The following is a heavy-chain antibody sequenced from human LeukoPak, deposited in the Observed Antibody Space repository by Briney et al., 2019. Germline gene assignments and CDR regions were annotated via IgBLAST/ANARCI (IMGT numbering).Heavy chain of an antibody. CDR3: ARAPWGDYVDY. J-gene: IGHJ4*02. CDR2: IYYSGST. D-gene: IGHD3-16*01. CDR1: GGSISSGDNY. Sequence: SQTLSLTCTVSGGSISSGDNYWSWIRQPPGKGLEWIGYIYYSGSTYYNPSLKSRVTISVDTSKNQFSLKLSSVTAADTAVYYCARAPWGDYVDYWGQGTLVTVSS. V-gene: IGHV4-30-4*01.